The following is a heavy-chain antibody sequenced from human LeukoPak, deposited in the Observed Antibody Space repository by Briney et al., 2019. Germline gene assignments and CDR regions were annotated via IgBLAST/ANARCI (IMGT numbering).Heavy chain of an antibody. CDR2: ISSDSNHI. CDR1: GFTFSNYS. Sequence: GGSLRLSCAASGFTFSNYSMNWVRQAPGKGLEWVSSISSDSNHIYYADSMQGRFTISRDNAKNSLYLHMNSLRAEDTAVYYCATLQLGPTTNYWGQGTLVTVSS. V-gene: IGHV3-21*01. CDR3: ATLQLGPTTNY. D-gene: IGHD1-26*01. J-gene: IGHJ4*02.